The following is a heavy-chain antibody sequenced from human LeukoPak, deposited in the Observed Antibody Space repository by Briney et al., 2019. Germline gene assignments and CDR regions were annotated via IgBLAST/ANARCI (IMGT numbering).Heavy chain of an antibody. D-gene: IGHD5-18*01. J-gene: IGHJ6*03. Sequence: ASVKVSCKASGYTFTSYGISRVRQAPGQGLEWMGWISAYNGNTNYAQKLQGRVTMTTDTSTSTAYMELRSLRSDDTAVYYCARDGGYSTAYYYYYMDVWGKGTTVTVSS. CDR3: ARDGGYSTAYYYYYMDV. V-gene: IGHV1-18*01. CDR1: GYTFTSYG. CDR2: ISAYNGNT.